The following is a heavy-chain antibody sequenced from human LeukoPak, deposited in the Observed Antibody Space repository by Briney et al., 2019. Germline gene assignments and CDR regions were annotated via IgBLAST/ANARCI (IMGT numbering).Heavy chain of an antibody. Sequence: SVKVSCKASGGTFSSYAISWVRQAPGQGLEWMGGIIPIFGTANYAQKFQGRVTMTRNTSISTAYMELSSLRSEDTAVYYCARGYGGYGRGGGCGYWGQGTLVTVSS. CDR2: IIPIFGTA. V-gene: IGHV1-69*05. J-gene: IGHJ4*02. CDR1: GGTFSSYA. D-gene: IGHD5-12*01. CDR3: ARGYGGYGRGGGCGY.